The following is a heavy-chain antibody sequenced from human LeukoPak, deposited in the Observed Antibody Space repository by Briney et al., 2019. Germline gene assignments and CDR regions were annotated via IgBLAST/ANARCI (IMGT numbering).Heavy chain of an antibody. D-gene: IGHD3-10*01. V-gene: IGHV4-4*07. CDR1: GDSISRYY. CDR3: ARDSGTTGEVKFDP. CDR2: IYNGGII. J-gene: IGHJ5*02. Sequence: SETLSLTCTVSGDSISRYYWSWIRQPAGKGLEWIGRIYNGGIITYNPSLKSRATMSIDTSNNQFSLRLRFVTAADTAVYYCARDSGTTGEVKFDPWGQGTLVTVSS.